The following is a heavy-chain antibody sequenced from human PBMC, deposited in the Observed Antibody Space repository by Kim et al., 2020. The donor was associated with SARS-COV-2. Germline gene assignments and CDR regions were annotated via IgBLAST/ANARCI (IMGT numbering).Heavy chain of an antibody. J-gene: IGHJ6*02. CDR1: GYTFTSYG. CDR3: ARVSYGWYYYGMDV. Sequence: ASVKVSCKASGYTFTSYGISWVRQAPGQGLEWMGWISAYNGNTNYAQKLQGRVTMTTDTSTSTAYMELRSLRSDDTAVYYCARVSYGWYYYGMDVWGQGTTVTVSS. V-gene: IGHV1-18*01. CDR2: ISAYNGNT. D-gene: IGHD5-18*01.